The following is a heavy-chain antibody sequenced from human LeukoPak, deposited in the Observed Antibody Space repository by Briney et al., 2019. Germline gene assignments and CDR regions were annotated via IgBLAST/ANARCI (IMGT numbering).Heavy chain of an antibody. V-gene: IGHV3-7*01. CDR3: ATCDYYYGMDV. Sequence: PGGSLRLSCAASGFTFSSYWMSWVRQAPGKVLEWVANIKQDGSEKYYVDSVKGRFTISRDNAKNSLYLQMNSLRAEDTAVYYCATCDYYYGMDVWGQGTTVTVSS. CDR2: IKQDGSEK. J-gene: IGHJ6*02. CDR1: GFTFSSYW.